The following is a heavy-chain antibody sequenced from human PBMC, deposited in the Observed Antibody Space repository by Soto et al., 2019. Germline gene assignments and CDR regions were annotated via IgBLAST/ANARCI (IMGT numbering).Heavy chain of an antibody. J-gene: IGHJ5*02. CDR2: IHTAKGNT. V-gene: IGHV1-3*04. D-gene: IGHD1-7*01. CDR3: ARDPIWTYTWNYARLNYLDP. Sequence: ASVKVSCKDSGYTFTNNVIHWLRQAPGQTLEWMGWIHTAKGNTKYSQKFEARVTRTRDTAASTAYMELNSLRSDDTAVYYCARDPIWTYTWNYARLNYLDPWGQGTLVTVSS. CDR1: GYTFTNNV.